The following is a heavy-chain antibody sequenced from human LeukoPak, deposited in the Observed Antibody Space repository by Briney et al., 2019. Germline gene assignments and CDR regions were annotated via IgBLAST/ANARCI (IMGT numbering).Heavy chain of an antibody. CDR1: GFTFDDYG. D-gene: IGHD1-26*01. J-gene: IGHJ3*02. CDR3: ARDLDSGSSGASDI. V-gene: IGHV3-20*04. CDR2: INWNGGST. Sequence: PGGSLRLSCAASGFTFDDYGMSWVRQAPGKGLEWVSGINWNGGSTGYADSVKGRFTISGDNAKNSLYLQMNSLRAEDTALYYCARDLDSGSSGASDIWGQGTMVTVSS.